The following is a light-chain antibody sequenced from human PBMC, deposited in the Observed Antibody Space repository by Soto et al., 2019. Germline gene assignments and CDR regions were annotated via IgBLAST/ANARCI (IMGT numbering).Light chain of an antibody. CDR1: SGYSSYA. V-gene: IGLV4-69*02. J-gene: IGLJ3*02. Sequence: QAVLTQSPSASASLGASVKLTCTLSSGYSSYAIAWHQQQPEKGPRYLMKVNIDGSHIKGDGIPDRFSGSSSGAERYLTISSLQSEDEADYYCQTWGADFWVFGGGTKVTVL. CDR2: VNIDGSH. CDR3: QTWGADFWV.